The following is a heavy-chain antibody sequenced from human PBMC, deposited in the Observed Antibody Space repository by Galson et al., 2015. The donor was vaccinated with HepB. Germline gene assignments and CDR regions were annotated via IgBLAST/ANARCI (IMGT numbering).Heavy chain of an antibody. V-gene: IGHV4-31*03. J-gene: IGHJ5*02. CDR2: IYYNGST. CDR3: ARTGDCSGGSCYSGAVFDP. Sequence: TLSLTCTVSGGSISSGGYYWSWIRQHPGKGLEWIGYIYYNGSTYYNPSLKSRVTISVDTSKNQFSLKLSSVTAADTAVYYCARTGDCSGGSCYSGAVFDPWGQGTLVTVSS. CDR1: GGSISSGGYY. D-gene: IGHD2-15*01.